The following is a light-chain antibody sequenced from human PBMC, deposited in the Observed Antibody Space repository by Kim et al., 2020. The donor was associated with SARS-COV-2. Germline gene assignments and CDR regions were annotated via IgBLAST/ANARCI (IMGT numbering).Light chain of an antibody. V-gene: IGKV1-27*01. CDR2: AAS. J-gene: IGKJ1*01. CDR1: QGIENY. Sequence: DIQMTQSPSSLSTFVRDRVTITCRASQGIENYLAWYQQKPGKVPKLLIYAASTLQSGVPSRFSGSGSGTDFTLTISSLQPEDVATYYCQKYNSAPWTFGQGTKVEIK. CDR3: QKYNSAPWT.